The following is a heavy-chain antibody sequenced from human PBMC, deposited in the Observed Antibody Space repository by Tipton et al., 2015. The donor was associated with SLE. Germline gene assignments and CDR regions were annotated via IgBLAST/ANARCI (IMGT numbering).Heavy chain of an antibody. Sequence: SLRLSCVASGFTVSSNYMSWVRQAPGKGLEWVSVIYSGGSTYYADSVKGRFTISRDNSKNTLYLQMNSLRAEDTAVYYCARDIRYIVATTRNAFDIWGQGTMVTVSS. CDR2: IYSGGST. D-gene: IGHD5-12*01. CDR3: ARDIRYIVATTRNAFDI. J-gene: IGHJ3*02. V-gene: IGHV3-53*05. CDR1: GFTVSSNY.